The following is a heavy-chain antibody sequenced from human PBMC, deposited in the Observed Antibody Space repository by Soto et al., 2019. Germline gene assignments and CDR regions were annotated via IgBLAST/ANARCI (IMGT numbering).Heavy chain of an antibody. CDR3: ARLGIHYDFWSGYSKFDY. V-gene: IGHV3-7*01. Sequence: EVQLVESGGGLVQPGGSLRLSCAASGFTFSSYWMSWVRQAPGKGLEWVANIKQDGSEKYYVDSVKGRFTISRDNAKNSLYLQMNSLRAEDTAVYYCARLGIHYDFWSGYSKFDYWGQGTLVTVSS. CDR2: IKQDGSEK. D-gene: IGHD3-3*01. J-gene: IGHJ4*02. CDR1: GFTFSSYW.